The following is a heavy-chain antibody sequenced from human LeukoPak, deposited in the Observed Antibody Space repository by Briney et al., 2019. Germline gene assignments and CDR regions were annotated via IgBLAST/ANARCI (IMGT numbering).Heavy chain of an antibody. CDR3: ASQRRDGQDY. J-gene: IGHJ4*02. Sequence: SETLSLTCAVYGGSFSGYYWSWIRQPPGKGLEWIGEINHSGSTNYNPSLRSRVTISVDTSKNQFSLRLSSVTAADTAVYYCASQRRDGQDYWGQGTLVTVSS. D-gene: IGHD6-25*01. CDR1: GGSFSGYY. CDR2: INHSGST. V-gene: IGHV4-34*01.